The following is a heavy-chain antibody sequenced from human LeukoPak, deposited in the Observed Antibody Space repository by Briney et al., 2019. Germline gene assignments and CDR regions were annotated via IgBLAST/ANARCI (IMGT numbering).Heavy chain of an antibody. D-gene: IGHD1-14*01. V-gene: IGHV4-31*03. Sequence: SETLSLTCTVSGVPINSGGYVWTWIRQPPGKGLEWIGYIYYSGSTYYNPSLKSRVTISADTSQNQFSLKLSSGTAADTAVYYCAIRRKGARFDYWGQGTLVTVSS. CDR3: AIRRKGARFDY. CDR2: IYYSGST. J-gene: IGHJ4*02. CDR1: GVPINSGGYV.